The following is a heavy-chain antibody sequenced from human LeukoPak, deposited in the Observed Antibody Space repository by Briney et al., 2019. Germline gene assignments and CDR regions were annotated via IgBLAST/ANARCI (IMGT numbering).Heavy chain of an antibody. D-gene: IGHD6-6*01. J-gene: IGHJ4*02. CDR2: IRYDGSNK. Sequence: GGSLRLSCAASGFTFSSYGMRWVRQAPGKGLEWVAFIRYDGSNKYYADSVKGRFTISRDNSKNTLYLQMNSLRAEDTAVYYCAKEAETYSSSSGVDYWGQGTLVTVSS. V-gene: IGHV3-30*02. CDR1: GFTFSSYG. CDR3: AKEAETYSSSSGVDY.